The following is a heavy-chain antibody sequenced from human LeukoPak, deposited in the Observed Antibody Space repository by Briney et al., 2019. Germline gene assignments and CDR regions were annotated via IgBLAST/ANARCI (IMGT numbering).Heavy chain of an antibody. V-gene: IGHV1-2*02. J-gene: IGHJ4*02. CDR1: GYTFTGYY. Sequence: ASVKVSCKASGYTFTGYYMHWVRQAPGQGLEWMGWINPNSGGTNYAQKFQGRVTMTMDTSISTAYMELSRLRSDDTAVYYCARSTWGVLEWYNTPYDYWGQGTLVTVSS. D-gene: IGHD3-3*01. CDR3: ARSTWGVLEWYNTPYDY. CDR2: INPNSGGT.